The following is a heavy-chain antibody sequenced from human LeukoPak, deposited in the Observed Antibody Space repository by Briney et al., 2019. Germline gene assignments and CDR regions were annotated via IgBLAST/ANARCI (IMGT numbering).Heavy chain of an antibody. J-gene: IGHJ4*02. CDR1: GFTFSSYW. CDR3: ARERILRRWELPTIDY. CDR2: IKQDGSEK. V-gene: IGHV3-7*01. D-gene: IGHD1-26*01. Sequence: GGSLRLSCAASGFTFSSYWMSWVRQAPGKGLEWVANIKQDGSEKYYVDSVKGRFTISRDNAKNSLYLQMNSLRAEDTAVYYCARERILRRWELPTIDYWGQGTLVTVSS.